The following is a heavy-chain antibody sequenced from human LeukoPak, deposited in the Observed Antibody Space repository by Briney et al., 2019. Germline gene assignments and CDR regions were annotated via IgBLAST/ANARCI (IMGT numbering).Heavy chain of an antibody. J-gene: IGHJ4*02. V-gene: IGHV3-30*02. CDR3: AKDRRTMTTVTEFDY. CDR2: IRYDGSNK. D-gene: IGHD4-11*01. CDR1: GFTFSIYG. Sequence: GGSLGLSCAASGFTFSIYGMHWVRQAPGKGLEWVAFIRYDGSNKYYADSVKGRFTISRDNSKNTLYLQMNSLRTEDTAVYYCAKDRRTMTTVTEFDYWGQGTLVTVSS.